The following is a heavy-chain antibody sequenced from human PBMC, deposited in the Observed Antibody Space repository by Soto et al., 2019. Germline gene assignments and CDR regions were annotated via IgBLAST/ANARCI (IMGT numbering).Heavy chain of an antibody. V-gene: IGHV3-23*01. CDR2: LTDGNT. D-gene: IGHD6-19*01. CDR1: GFTFRSYG. Sequence: EVQLLESGGGLVQPGGSLRLSCAASGFTFRSYGMSWVRQAPGKGLEGGSSLTDGNTYYADSLKGRFTISRDNSKDTLYLQMDSLGAEDTAIYYCAKAYSTGWKVYYYDYWGQGTLVTVSS. J-gene: IGHJ4*02. CDR3: AKAYSTGWKVYYYDY.